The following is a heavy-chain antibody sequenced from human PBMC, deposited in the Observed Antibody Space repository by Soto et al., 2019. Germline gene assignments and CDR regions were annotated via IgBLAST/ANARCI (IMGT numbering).Heavy chain of an antibody. J-gene: IGHJ3*02. CDR2: INHSGST. Sequence: QVQLQQWGAGLLKPSETLSLTCAVYGGSFSGYYWSWIRQPPGKGREWIGEINHSGSTNYNPSLKSRVTISVDTSKNQFSLKLSSVTAADTAVYYCASLDYGDYNDAFDIWGQGTMVTVSS. CDR1: GGSFSGYY. D-gene: IGHD4-17*01. CDR3: ASLDYGDYNDAFDI. V-gene: IGHV4-34*01.